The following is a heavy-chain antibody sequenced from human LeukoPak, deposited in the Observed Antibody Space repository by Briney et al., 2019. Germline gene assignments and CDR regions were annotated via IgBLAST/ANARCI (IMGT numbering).Heavy chain of an antibody. Sequence: SVTVSCKASGGTFSSYAISWVRQAPGQGLEWMGRIIPIFGTANYLQKFQGRVTITTDESTSTAYMELSSLRAEDTAVYYCAGNVYGAGYYYYMDVWGKGTTVTVSS. CDR1: GGTFSSYA. CDR2: IIPIFGTA. D-gene: IGHD4-17*01. CDR3: AGNVYGAGYYYYMDV. J-gene: IGHJ6*03. V-gene: IGHV1-69*05.